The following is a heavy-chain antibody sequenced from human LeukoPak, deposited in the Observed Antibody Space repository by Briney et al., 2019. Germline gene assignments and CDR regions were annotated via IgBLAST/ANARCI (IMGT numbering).Heavy chain of an antibody. V-gene: IGHV4-39*01. D-gene: IGHD6-6*01. Sequence: SSETLSLTCTVSGGSISSSSYYWGWIRQPPGKGLEWIGSIYYSGSTYYNPSLKSRVTISVDTSKNQFSLKLSSVTAADTAVYYCAIGTHDQSIAARNDYWGQGTLVTVSS. J-gene: IGHJ4*02. CDR2: IYYSGST. CDR3: AIGTHDQSIAARNDY. CDR1: GGSISSSSYY.